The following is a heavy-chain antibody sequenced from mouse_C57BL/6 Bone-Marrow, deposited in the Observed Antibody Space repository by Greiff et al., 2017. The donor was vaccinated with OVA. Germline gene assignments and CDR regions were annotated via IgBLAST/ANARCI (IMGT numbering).Heavy chain of an antibody. D-gene: IGHD1-1*01. Sequence: EVQLQESGGGLVQPGGSLKLSCAASGIDFSRYWMSWVRRAPGKGLEWIGEINPDSSTINYAPSLKDKFIISRDNAKNTLYLQMSKVRSEDTALYYCARVYYGSSYWYFDVWGTGTTVTVSS. J-gene: IGHJ1*03. CDR1: GIDFSRYW. CDR3: ARVYYGSSYWYFDV. V-gene: IGHV4-1*01. CDR2: INPDSSTI.